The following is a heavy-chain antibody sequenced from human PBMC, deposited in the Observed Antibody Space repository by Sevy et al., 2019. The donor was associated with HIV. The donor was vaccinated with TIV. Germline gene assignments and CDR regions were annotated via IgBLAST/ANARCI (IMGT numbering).Heavy chain of an antibody. J-gene: IGHJ3*02. Sequence: GGSLRLSCAASGFTFSSYAMHWVRQAPGKGLEWVAVISYDGSNKYYADPVKGRFTISRDNSKNTLYLQMNSLRAEDTAVYYCARATYEYSYGGNPYNTFDIWGQGTMVTVSS. CDR2: ISYDGSNK. CDR3: ARATYEYSYGGNPYNTFDI. CDR1: GFTFSSYA. V-gene: IGHV3-30*04. D-gene: IGHD4-17*01.